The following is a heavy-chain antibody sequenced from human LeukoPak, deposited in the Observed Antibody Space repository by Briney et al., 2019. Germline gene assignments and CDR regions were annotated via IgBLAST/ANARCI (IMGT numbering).Heavy chain of an antibody. CDR1: GFTFSSYS. J-gene: IGHJ6*03. D-gene: IGHD1-26*01. Sequence: GGSLRPSCAASGFTFSSYSMNWVRQAPGKGLEWVSSISSSSSYIYYADSVKGRFTISRDNAKNSLYLQMNSLRAEDTAVYFCARDPYSGNYGAYYYYYMDVWGKGTTVTISS. V-gene: IGHV3-21*01. CDR3: ARDPYSGNYGAYYYYYMDV. CDR2: ISSSSSYI.